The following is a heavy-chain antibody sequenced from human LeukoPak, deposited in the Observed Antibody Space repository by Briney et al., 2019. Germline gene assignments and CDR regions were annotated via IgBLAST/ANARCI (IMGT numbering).Heavy chain of an antibody. CDR3: ARHGGSGWYERPVWFDP. CDR2: IYYSGST. V-gene: IGHV4-39*01. D-gene: IGHD6-19*01. CDR1: GGSISSSSYY. Sequence: SETLSLTCTVSGGSISSSSYYWGWIRQPPGKGLEWIGSIYYSGSTYYNPSLKSRVTISVDTSKNQFSLKLSSVTAADTAVYYCARHGGSGWYERPVWFDPWGQGTLVTVSS. J-gene: IGHJ5*02.